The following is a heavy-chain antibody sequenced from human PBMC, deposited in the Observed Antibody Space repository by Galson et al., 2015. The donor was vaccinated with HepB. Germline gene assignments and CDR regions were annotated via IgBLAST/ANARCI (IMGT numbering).Heavy chain of an antibody. J-gene: IGHJ6*02. CDR3: ARILYNWNLNYYYGMDV. CDR2: IYTGGST. D-gene: IGHD1-20*01. CDR1: GFTVSSDY. V-gene: IGHV3-66*02. Sequence: LRLSCAASGFTVSSDYVNWVRQAPGKGLEWVSVIYTGGSTYYADSVKGRFTISRDNSKNTVYLQMNSLRPEDTAVYYCARILYNWNLNYYYGMDVWGQGTTVTVSS.